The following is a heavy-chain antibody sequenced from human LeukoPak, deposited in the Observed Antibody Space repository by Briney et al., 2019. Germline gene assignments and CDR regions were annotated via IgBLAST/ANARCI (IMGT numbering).Heavy chain of an antibody. J-gene: IGHJ4*02. CDR1: GGSISSYY. D-gene: IGHD4-17*01. CDR2: IYYSGST. CDR3: ARIPSTTVTTRVVDY. V-gene: IGHV4-59*08. Sequence: SETLSLTCTVSGGSISSYYWSWIRQPPGKGLEWIGYIYYSGSTYYNPSLKSRVTISVDTSKNQFSLKLSSVTAADTAVYYCARIPSTTVTTRVVDYWGQGTLVTVSS.